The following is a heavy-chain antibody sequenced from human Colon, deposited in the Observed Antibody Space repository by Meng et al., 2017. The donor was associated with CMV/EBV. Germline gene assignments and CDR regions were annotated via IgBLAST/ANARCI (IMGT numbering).Heavy chain of an antibody. Sequence: GESLKISCAASGFTFSSYTMNWVRQVPGKGLEWVSSVTSSTSYRYYADSVKGRFTISRDNAQKSLYLQMNSLRAEDTAVYYCAKDRDDFWSGYNPPGHWGQGTLVTVSS. CDR3: AKDRDDFWSGYNPPGH. V-gene: IGHV3-21*01. CDR2: VTSSTSYR. CDR1: GFTFSSYT. D-gene: IGHD3-3*01. J-gene: IGHJ4*02.